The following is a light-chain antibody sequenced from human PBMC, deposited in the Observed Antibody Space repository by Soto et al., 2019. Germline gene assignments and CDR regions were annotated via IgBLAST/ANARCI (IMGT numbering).Light chain of an antibody. V-gene: IGKV1-12*01. Sequence: DIQMTQSPSSVAASVGDRIEITCRASQGISSWLAWYQQKPGKAPKLLIYAATTLQSGVPSRFSGRGFGTDFTLTISSRQPEDFATYYCQQGNSFPWTFGQGTKVELK. CDR1: QGISSW. CDR3: QQGNSFPWT. J-gene: IGKJ1*01. CDR2: AAT.